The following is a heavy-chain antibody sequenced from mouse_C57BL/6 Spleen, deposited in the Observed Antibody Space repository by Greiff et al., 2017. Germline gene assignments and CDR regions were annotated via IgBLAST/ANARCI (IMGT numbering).Heavy chain of an antibody. J-gene: IGHJ3*01. Sequence: VQLQQSGAELARPGASVKLSCKASGYTFTSYGISWVKQRTGQGLEWIGEIYPRSGNTYYNEKFKGKATLTADKSSSTAYMELRSLTSEDSAVYFCARSDGNSFPYWGQGTLVTVSA. CDR3: ARSDGNSFPY. CDR1: GYTFTSYG. CDR2: IYPRSGNT. V-gene: IGHV1-81*01. D-gene: IGHD2-1*01.